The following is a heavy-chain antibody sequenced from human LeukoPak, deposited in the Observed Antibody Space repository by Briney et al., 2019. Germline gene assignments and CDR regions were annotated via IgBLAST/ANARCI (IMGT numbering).Heavy chain of an antibody. CDR2: INPNSGGT. D-gene: IGHD4-11*01. Sequence: ASVKVSCKASGYTFTGYYMHWVRQAPGQGLEWMGWINPNSGGTNYAQKFQGRVTMTRDTSISTAYMELSRLRSDDTAVYYCARVATVTNVRWFDPWGQGTQVTVSS. CDR3: ARVATVTNVRWFDP. J-gene: IGHJ5*02. CDR1: GYTFTGYY. V-gene: IGHV1-2*02.